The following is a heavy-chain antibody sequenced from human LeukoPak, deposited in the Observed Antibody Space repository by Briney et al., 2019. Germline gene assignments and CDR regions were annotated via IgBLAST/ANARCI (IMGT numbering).Heavy chain of an antibody. J-gene: IGHJ3*02. CDR2: IPYDGSNK. CDR3: SRERGWNYAFDI. CDR1: GFTFSSYA. D-gene: IGHD3-10*01. Sequence: PGGSLRLSCAASGFTFSSYAMHWARQAPGKGLEWVAVIPYDGSNKYYADSVKGRFTISRDNSKNTLYLQMNSLRAEDTAVYYCSRERGWNYAFDIWGQGTMVTVSS. V-gene: IGHV3-30*04.